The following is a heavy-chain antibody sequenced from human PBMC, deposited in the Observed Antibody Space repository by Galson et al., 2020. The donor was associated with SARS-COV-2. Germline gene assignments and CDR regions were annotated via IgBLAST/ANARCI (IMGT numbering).Heavy chain of an antibody. J-gene: IGHJ5*02. CDR3: ARRDVEASVTPWFDP. CDR1: GGSISSSNYY. CDR2: INDSGST. Sequence: SETLSLTCTISGGSISSSNYYWGWIRQPPGKGLEWIGSINDSGSTYYNPSLKSRVTISVDTSENYFSLKVTSVTAADTAVYYCARRDVEASVTPWFDPWGQGTLVIVS. V-gene: IGHV4-39*02.